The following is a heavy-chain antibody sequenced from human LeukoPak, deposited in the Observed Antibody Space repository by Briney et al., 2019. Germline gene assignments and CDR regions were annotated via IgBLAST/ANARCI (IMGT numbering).Heavy chain of an antibody. CDR3: AKVAEGLNGPPEYSSSGSGFDP. CDR1: GFTFSSYA. CDR2: ISGSGGST. Sequence: PGGSLRLSCAASGFTFSSYAMSWVRQAPGKGLEWVSAISGSGGSTYYADSVKGRFTISRDNSKNTLYLQMNSLRAEDTAVYYCAKVAEGLNGPPEYSSSGSGFDPWGQGTLVTVSS. D-gene: IGHD6-6*01. J-gene: IGHJ5*02. V-gene: IGHV3-23*01.